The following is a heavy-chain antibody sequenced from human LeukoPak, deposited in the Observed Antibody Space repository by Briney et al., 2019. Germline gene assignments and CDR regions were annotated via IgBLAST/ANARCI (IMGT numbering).Heavy chain of an antibody. D-gene: IGHD6-19*01. Sequence: ASVTVSCTASGYTFTSYGISWVRQAPGQGLEWMGWISAYNGNANYAQKLQGRVTMTTDTSTSKAYMELRSLRSDDTAVYYCARDPYSSGWYYFDYWGQGTLVTVSS. CDR1: GYTFTSYG. J-gene: IGHJ4*02. CDR3: ARDPYSSGWYYFDY. V-gene: IGHV1-18*04. CDR2: ISAYNGNA.